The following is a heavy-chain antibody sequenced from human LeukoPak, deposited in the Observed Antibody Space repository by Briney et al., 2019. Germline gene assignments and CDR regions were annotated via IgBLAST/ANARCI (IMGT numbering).Heavy chain of an antibody. CDR3: ASHLGRYYYYGMDV. V-gene: IGHV4-38-2*02. D-gene: IGHD3-10*01. J-gene: IGHJ6*02. Sequence: PSETLSLTCTVSGHSIINSFYWGWILQPPGKGLEWIVSIYYSGSTYYNPSLRSRVTISVDTSKNQFSLKLSSVTAADTAVYYCASHLGRYYYYGMDVWGQGTTVTVSS. CDR2: IYYSGST. CDR1: GHSIINSFY.